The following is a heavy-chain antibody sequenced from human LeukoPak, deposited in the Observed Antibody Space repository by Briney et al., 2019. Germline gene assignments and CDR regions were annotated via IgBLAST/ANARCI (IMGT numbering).Heavy chain of an antibody. CDR1: GYTFTSYG. J-gene: IGHJ5*02. D-gene: IGHD6-13*01. CDR3: ARARRAAGSNWFDP. V-gene: IGHV1-18*01. CDR2: ISAYNGNT. Sequence: ASVKVSCKASGYTFTSYGISWVRQAPGQGLEWMGWISAYNGNTNYAQKLQGRVTMTTDTSTSTAYMELRSLRSDDTAVYCCARARRAAGSNWFDPWGKGTLVTVPS.